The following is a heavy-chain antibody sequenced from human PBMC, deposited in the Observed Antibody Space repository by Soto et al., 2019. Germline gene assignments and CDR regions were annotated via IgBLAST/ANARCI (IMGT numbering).Heavy chain of an antibody. V-gene: IGHV3-23*01. CDR2: ISGGGDRT. J-gene: IGHJ2*01. CDR3: ARKVFGSTSRPDWWYFDL. D-gene: IGHD3-3*01. Sequence: EVQLLESGGGLVQPGGSLRLSCVGSGFTFINYAMNWVHQTPGKGLEWVSTISGGGDRTFDADTVKGRFTISRDNFKNTVDLQMNSLRADDTAVYYCARKVFGSTSRPDWWYFDLWGRCTLVTVSS. CDR1: GFTFINYA.